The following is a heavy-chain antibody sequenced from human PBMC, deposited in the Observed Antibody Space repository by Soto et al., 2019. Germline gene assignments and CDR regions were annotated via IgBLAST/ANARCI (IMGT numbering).Heavy chain of an antibody. CDR2: IYHSGST. J-gene: IGHJ4*02. CDR1: GGSISSGGYS. V-gene: IGHV4-30-2*01. CDR3: YVWGYYDSSGSSATYYFDY. D-gene: IGHD3-22*01. Sequence: PSEILSLTCAVSGGSISSGGYSWSWIRQPPGKGLEWIGYIYHSGSTYYNPSLKSRVTISVDRSKNQFSLKLSSVTAADTAVYYCYVWGYYDSSGSSATYYFDYWGQGTLVTVSS.